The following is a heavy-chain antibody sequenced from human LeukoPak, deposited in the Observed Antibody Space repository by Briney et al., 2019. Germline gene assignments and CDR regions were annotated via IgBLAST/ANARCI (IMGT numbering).Heavy chain of an antibody. D-gene: IGHD3-10*01. CDR1: GFTFSSYG. Sequence: GGSLRLSCAASGFTFSSYGMHWVRQAPGKGLEWVAVISKDGNYKYYADSVKGRFTISRDNSKNTLYVQMNSLSVEDSAVYYCARVGPTMVRGIIHYWGQGILVTVSS. CDR2: ISKDGNYK. J-gene: IGHJ4*02. CDR3: ARVGPTMVRGIIHY. V-gene: IGHV3-30*19.